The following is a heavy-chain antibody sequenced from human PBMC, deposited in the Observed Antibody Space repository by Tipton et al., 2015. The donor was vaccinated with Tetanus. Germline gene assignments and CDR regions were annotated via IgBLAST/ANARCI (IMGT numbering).Heavy chain of an antibody. D-gene: IGHD3-22*01. CDR3: AREGYYDSSGYYYKGAFDI. Sequence: LRLSCTVSGGSVSSGSYYWSWIRQPPGKGLEWIGYIYYSGSTNYNPSLKRRVTISVDTSKNQFSLKLSSVTAADTAVYYCAREGYYDSSGYYYKGAFDIWGQGTMVTVSS. CDR1: GGSVSSGSYY. CDR2: IYYSGST. J-gene: IGHJ3*02. V-gene: IGHV4-61*01.